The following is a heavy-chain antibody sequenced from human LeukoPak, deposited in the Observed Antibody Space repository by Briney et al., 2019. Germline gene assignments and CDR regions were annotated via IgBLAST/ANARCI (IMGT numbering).Heavy chain of an antibody. CDR3: ARTTEGGYTYGYFYYYYMDV. Sequence: GGSLRLSCAASGFTFSSYAMHWVRQAPGKGLEYVSAISSNGGSTYYANSVKGRFTISRDNSKNTLYLQMGSLRAEDMAVYYCARTTEGGYTYGYFYYYYMDVWGKGTTVTISS. J-gene: IGHJ6*03. D-gene: IGHD5-18*01. CDR2: ISSNGGST. CDR1: GFTFSSYA. V-gene: IGHV3-64*01.